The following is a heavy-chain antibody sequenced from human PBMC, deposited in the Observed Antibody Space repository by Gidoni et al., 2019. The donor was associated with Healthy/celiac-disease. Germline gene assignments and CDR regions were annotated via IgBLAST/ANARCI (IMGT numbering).Heavy chain of an antibody. Sequence: QLQLQKSGPGRVKPSGTLSLPCTVSGGSISTSSYCWGWIRQPPGKGLEWIGSIYYSGSTDYSPSLKCRVTISVDTSKNQFSLKLIAVTAADTAAYYCARHKGDFDYSGQGTLVTVSS. CDR2: IYYSGST. D-gene: IGHD3-16*01. CDR1: GGSISTSSYC. V-gene: IGHV4-39*01. J-gene: IGHJ4*02. CDR3: ARHKGDFDY.